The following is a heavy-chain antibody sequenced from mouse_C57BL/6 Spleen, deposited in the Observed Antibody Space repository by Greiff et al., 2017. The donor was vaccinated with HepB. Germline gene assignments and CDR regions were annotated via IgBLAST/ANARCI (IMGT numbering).Heavy chain of an antibody. V-gene: IGHV1-26*01. CDR1: GYTFTDYY. CDR3: ARWHYYYCSSYVDWYFVV. D-gene: IGHD1-1*01. CDR2: INPNNGGT. Sequence: EVQLQQSGPELVKPGASVKISCKASGYTFTDYYMNWVKQSHGKSLEWIGDINPNNGGTSYNQKFKGKATLTVDKSSSTAYMELRSLTSEDSAVYYCARWHYYYCSSYVDWYFVVWGTGTTVTVSS. J-gene: IGHJ1*03.